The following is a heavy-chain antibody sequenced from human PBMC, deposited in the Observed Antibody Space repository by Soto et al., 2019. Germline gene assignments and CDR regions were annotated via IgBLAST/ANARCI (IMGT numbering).Heavy chain of an antibody. V-gene: IGHV4-61*08. CDR1: GDSGNSGVYY. CDR2: IYSSGTT. D-gene: IGHD2-21*02. J-gene: IGHJ5*02. Sequence: KHTATLATALGISGDSGNSGVYYPSSLRQPPGKELEWIGFIYSSGTTNSNPSLKSRVTISSDTSKNQFSLKLISVTAADTAVYYCARGRSWAYCGGDCYPHNWFDPCGQGNLVPRSS. CDR3: ARGRSWAYCGGDCYPHNWFDP.